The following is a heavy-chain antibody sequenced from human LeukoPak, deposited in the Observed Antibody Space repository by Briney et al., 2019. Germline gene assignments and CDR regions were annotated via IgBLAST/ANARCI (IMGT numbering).Heavy chain of an antibody. V-gene: IGHV4-30-4*01. CDR1: GGSISSGDYY. J-gene: IGHJ4*02. CDR2: IYYSGST. D-gene: IGHD2-15*01. Sequence: KPSETLSLTCTVSGGSISSGDYYWSWIRQPPGKGLEWIGYIYYSGSTYYNPSLKSRLTISVDTSKNQFSLKLSSVTAADTAVYYCARVLEGYCSGGSCKLFDYWGQGTLVTVSS. CDR3: ARVLEGYCSGGSCKLFDY.